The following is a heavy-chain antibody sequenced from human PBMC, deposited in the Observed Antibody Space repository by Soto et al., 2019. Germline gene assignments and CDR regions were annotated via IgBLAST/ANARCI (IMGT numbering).Heavy chain of an antibody. V-gene: IGHV1-46*01. D-gene: IGHD2-21*02. Sequence: GASVKVSCKASGYSFTSYYMHWVRQAPGQGLEWMGIINPNDGSTNYAQKFQGRVTMTRDTSTSTVYMELSSLRSEDTAVYYCARAPDRYGGNSAGGDVDYWGQGTLVTVSS. J-gene: IGHJ4*02. CDR3: ARAPDRYGGNSAGGDVDY. CDR2: INPNDGST. CDR1: GYSFTSYY.